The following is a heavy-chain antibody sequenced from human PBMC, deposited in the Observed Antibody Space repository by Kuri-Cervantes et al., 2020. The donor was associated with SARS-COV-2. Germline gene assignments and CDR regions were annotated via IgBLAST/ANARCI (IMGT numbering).Heavy chain of an antibody. J-gene: IGHJ6*03. CDR2: IIPIFGTA. CDR3: ARGGWVKNHNYYYYYYYMDV. Sequence: SVKVSCKASGGTFSSYAISWVRQAPGQGLEWMGGIIPIFGTANYAQKFQGRVTITADESTSTAYMELSSLRSEDTAVFYCARGGWVKNHNYYYYYYYMDVWGKGTTVTVSS. D-gene: IGHD1-1*01. CDR1: GGTFSSYA. V-gene: IGHV1-69*13.